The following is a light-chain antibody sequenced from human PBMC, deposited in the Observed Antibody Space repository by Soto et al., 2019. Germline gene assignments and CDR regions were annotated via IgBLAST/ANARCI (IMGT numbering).Light chain of an antibody. V-gene: IGKV3-20*01. CDR2: GAS. J-gene: IGKJ4*01. CDR1: QSVSSSY. Sequence: EIVLTQSPGTLSLSPGERATLSCRASQSVSSSYLAWCQQKPGQAPRLLIYGASSRATGIPDRFSGSGSGTDFTLTISRLEPEDCAVYYCQQYGSSPPTLTFGGGTKVEIK. CDR3: QQYGSSPPTLT.